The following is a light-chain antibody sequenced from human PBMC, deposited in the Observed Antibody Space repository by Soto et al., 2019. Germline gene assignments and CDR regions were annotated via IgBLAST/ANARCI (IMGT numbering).Light chain of an antibody. Sequence: DIQMTQSPSARSASVGGGGTITCRASQSISSWLAWYQQKPGKAPKLLIYDASSLESGVPSRFSGSGSGTEFTLTISSLQPDDFATYYCKQYNSYSTFGQGTKVDIK. V-gene: IGKV1-5*01. J-gene: IGKJ1*01. CDR3: KQYNSYST. CDR2: DAS. CDR1: QSISSW.